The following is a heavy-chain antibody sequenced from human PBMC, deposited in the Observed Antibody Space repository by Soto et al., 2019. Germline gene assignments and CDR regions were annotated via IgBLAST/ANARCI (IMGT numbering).Heavy chain of an antibody. CDR2: TYITGDT. V-gene: IGHV4-4*07. CDR3: AREYTETVDGPTPFYFDY. D-gene: IGHD6-19*01. J-gene: IGHJ4*02. Sequence: PSETLSLTCSVSVDSIRSYYWSWIRQSAGKGLEWIGRTYITGDTNYSPSLKGRVTMSVDTSKNQLSLKLSSVTAADTAVYYCAREYTETVDGPTPFYFDYWGQGTPVTVSS. CDR1: VDSIRSYY.